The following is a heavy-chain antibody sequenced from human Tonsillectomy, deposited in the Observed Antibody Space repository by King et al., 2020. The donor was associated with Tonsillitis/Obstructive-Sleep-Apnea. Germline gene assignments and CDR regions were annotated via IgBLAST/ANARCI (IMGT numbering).Heavy chain of an antibody. J-gene: IGHJ6*02. CDR1: GYSFTSYW. CDR3: ATVYGARDYYYGMDV. D-gene: IGHD5/OR15-5a*01. V-gene: IGHV5-51*03. Sequence: VQLVESGAEVKNPGEPLKISCKGSGYSFTSYWIGWVRKFPGKGLEWMGITYPGDSDTRNSPSFQGQVTISADKSFSTAYLQWSSLTASDTAMYYCATVYGARDYYYGMDVWGQGTTVTVSS. CDR2: TYPGDSDT.